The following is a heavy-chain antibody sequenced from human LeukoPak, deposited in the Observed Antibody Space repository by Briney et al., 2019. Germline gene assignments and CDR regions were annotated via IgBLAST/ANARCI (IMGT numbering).Heavy chain of an antibody. J-gene: IGHJ4*02. CDR3: AKSVYVFGDFWSGYYYYFDY. CDR2: ISGSGGST. CDR1: GFTFSSYA. Sequence: PGRSLRLSCAASGFTFSSYAMSWVRQAPGKGLEWVSAISGSGGSTYYADSVKGRFTISRDNSKNTLYLQTNSLRAGDTAVYYCAKSVYVFGDFWSGYYYYFDYWGQGTLVTVSS. V-gene: IGHV3-23*01. D-gene: IGHD3-3*01.